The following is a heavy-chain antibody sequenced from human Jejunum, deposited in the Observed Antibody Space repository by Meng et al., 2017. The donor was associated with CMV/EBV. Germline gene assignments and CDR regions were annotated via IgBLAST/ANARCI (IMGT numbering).Heavy chain of an antibody. Sequence: CAASGFIFSNCWMGWVRQAPGKGLEWVANIKQDGSEKNYVDSVKGRFTISRDNAKNSLYLQMNSLRPEDTAVYYCAKDAYSKGDYWGQGTLVTVSS. J-gene: IGHJ4*02. D-gene: IGHD4-11*01. CDR3: AKDAYSKGDY. CDR1: GFIFSNCW. V-gene: IGHV3-7*01. CDR2: IKQDGSEK.